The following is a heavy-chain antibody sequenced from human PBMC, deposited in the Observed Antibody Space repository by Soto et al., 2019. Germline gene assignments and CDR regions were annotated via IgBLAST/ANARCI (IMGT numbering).Heavy chain of an antibody. J-gene: IGHJ6*02. V-gene: IGHV1-18*01. CDR1: GYTFTSYG. CDR3: ARDYYYYDSSGCYYAKRKYYYYGMDV. D-gene: IGHD3-22*01. CDR2: ISAYNGNT. Sequence: ASVKVSCKASGYTFTSYGISWVRQAPGQGLEWMGWISAYNGNTNYAQKLQGRVTMTTDTSTSTAYMELRSLRSDDTAVYYCARDYYYYDSSGCYYAKRKYYYYGMDVWGQGTTVTVSS.